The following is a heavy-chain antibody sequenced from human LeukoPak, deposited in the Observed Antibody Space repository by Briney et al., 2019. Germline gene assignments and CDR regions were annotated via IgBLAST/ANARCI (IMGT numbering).Heavy chain of an antibody. V-gene: IGHV3-7*01. CDR2: VKQDGGEK. D-gene: IGHD3-22*01. CDR1: GFTFSDYW. Sequence: GSLRLSCAASGFTFSDYWMSWVRQAPGKGLEWVANVKQDGGEKHYIDSVKGRFTISRDNAENSIYLQMNSLRAEDTAVYYCARDDTHYGSSGSFYDAFDIWGQGTMVTVSS. CDR3: ARDDTHYGSSGSFYDAFDI. J-gene: IGHJ3*02.